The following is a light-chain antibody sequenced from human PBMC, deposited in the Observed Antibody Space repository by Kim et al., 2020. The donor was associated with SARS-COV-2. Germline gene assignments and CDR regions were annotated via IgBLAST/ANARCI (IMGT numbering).Light chain of an antibody. CDR2: AAS. J-gene: IGKJ2*01. V-gene: IGKV1-39*01. CDR3: HQSNYTPYT. Sequence: EIQMTQSPSSLSASVGDRVTITCRASQSIFSSLNWYQQKPGKAPKLLIHAASRLQSGVPSRFSGSESGTSFTLTINSLQPEDFATYYCHQSNYTPYTFGQGTKLEI. CDR1: QSIFSS.